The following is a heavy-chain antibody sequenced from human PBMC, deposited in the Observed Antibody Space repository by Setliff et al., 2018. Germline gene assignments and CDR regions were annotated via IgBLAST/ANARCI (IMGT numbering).Heavy chain of an antibody. Sequence: SETLSLTCAVYGESFSGHYWSWIRQPPGKGLEWIGEINHSGSTNYNPSLKSRLTISGDTSKNQFSLKLSSVTAADTAVYYCARRIVGAVDGFDIWGQGTMVTVSS. V-gene: IGHV4-34*01. CDR3: ARRIVGAVDGFDI. D-gene: IGHD1-26*01. CDR2: INHSGST. CDR1: GESFSGHY. J-gene: IGHJ3*02.